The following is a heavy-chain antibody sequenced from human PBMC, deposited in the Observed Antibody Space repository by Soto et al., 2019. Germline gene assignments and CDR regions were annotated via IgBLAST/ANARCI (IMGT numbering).Heavy chain of an antibody. V-gene: IGHV3-30*18. CDR1: GFTLSGND. CDR3: AKGGWYPSSSPSDC. D-gene: IGHD6-6*01. J-gene: IGHJ4*02. CDR2: MSYDGSHQ. Sequence: QVQLVESGGGVVQPGRSLRLSCAASGFTLSGNDMHWVRQAPGKGPEWVAVMSYDGSHQYYADSVKGRFTISRDTSNSTLYLQMNSLRTQDTAVYYCAKGGWYPSSSPSDCWGQGTLVTVSS.